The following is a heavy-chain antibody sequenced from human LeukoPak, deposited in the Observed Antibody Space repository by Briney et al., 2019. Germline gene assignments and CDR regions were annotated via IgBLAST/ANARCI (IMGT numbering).Heavy chain of an antibody. CDR1: GFTFSSYS. D-gene: IGHD5-12*01. CDR3: AREGYDYFGYYYYGMDV. Sequence: PGGSLRLSCAASGFTFSSYSMNWVRQAPGKGLEWFSSISSSSSYIYYADSVKGRFTISRDNAKNSLYLQMNSLRAEDTAVYYCAREGYDYFGYYYYGMDVWGKGTTVTVSS. CDR2: ISSSSSYI. J-gene: IGHJ6*04. V-gene: IGHV3-21*01.